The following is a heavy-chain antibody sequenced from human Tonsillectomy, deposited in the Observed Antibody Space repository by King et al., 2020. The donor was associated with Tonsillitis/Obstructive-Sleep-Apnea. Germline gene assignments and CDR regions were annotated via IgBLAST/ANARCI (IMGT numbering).Heavy chain of an antibody. Sequence: QLQESGPGLVKPSQTLSLTCTVSGGSISSGGYYWSWIRQHPGKGLEWIGYIYYSGSTYYNPSLKSLVTISVDTSKNQFYLKLSSVTAADPAVYYCARATPRIAAAGTGTEFDYWGQGTLVTVSS. CDR3: ARATPRIAAAGTGTEFDY. V-gene: IGHV4-31*01. CDR1: GGSISSGGYY. D-gene: IGHD6-13*01. J-gene: IGHJ4*02. CDR2: IYYSGST.